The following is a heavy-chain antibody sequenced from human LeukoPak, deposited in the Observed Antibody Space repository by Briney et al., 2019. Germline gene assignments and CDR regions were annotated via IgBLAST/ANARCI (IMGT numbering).Heavy chain of an antibody. J-gene: IGHJ5*02. V-gene: IGHV4-59*06. Sequence: SETLSLTCTVSGGSISSYYWSWIRQPPGKGLEWIGYIYYSGSTYYNPSLKSRVTISVDTSKNQFSLKLSSVTAADTAVYYCARGWYYDSSGYYSVRFDPWGQGTLVTVSS. D-gene: IGHD3-22*01. CDR3: ARGWYYDSSGYYSVRFDP. CDR1: GGSISSYY. CDR2: IYYSGST.